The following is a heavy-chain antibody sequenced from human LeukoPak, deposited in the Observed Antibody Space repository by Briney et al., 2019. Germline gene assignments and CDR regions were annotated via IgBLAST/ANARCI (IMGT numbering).Heavy chain of an antibody. V-gene: IGHV3-23*01. D-gene: IGHD2-15*01. CDR2: INNSASYT. CDR3: AKDYSGVN. Sequence: PGASLRLSCAASGFTFNTYAMSWVRQAPGKGLEWVSGINNSASYTYYADSVRGRFTISRDNSKNTLYLQMNSLRGEDTAIYYCAKDYSGVNWGQGTLVTVSS. CDR1: GFTFNTYA. J-gene: IGHJ4*02.